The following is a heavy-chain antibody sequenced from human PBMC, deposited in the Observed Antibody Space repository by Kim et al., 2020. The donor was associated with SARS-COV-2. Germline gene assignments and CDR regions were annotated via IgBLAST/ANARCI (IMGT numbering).Heavy chain of an antibody. CDR1: GFTFSDSA. CDR2: IRSKANTYAT. V-gene: IGHV3-73*01. CDR3: TRVPGTPLAFWDAFD. J-gene: IGHJ3*02. D-gene: IGHD1-1*01. Sequence: GGSLRLSCAASGFTFSDSAIHWVCQASGKGLEWVGRIRSKANTYATAYTASVKGRFTISRDDSKNTAYLQMNSLETEDTAVYFCTRVPGTPLAFWDAFD.